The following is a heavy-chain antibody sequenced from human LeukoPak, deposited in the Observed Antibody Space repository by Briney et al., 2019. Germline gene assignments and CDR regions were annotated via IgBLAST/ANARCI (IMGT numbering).Heavy chain of an antibody. CDR2: ISGRGGNI. D-gene: IGHD4-17*01. J-gene: IGHJ4*02. Sequence: GGSLRLSCVASGFTFDDYGMSWVRQAPGKGLEWVSAISGRGGNIYYADSVKGRFTISRDNSKNTLYLQMSSLRAEDTAIYYCAKDQGIDYGDQLHYWGQGTLVTVSS. V-gene: IGHV3-23*01. CDR1: GFTFDDYG. CDR3: AKDQGIDYGDQLHY.